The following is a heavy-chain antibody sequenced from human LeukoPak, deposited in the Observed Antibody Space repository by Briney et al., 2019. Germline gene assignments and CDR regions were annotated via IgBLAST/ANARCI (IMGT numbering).Heavy chain of an antibody. CDR3: ARTEDNLGAFDPYFDY. CDR2: TYYRSKWYN. Sequence: SQTLSLTCAISGDSVPRKSTAWNWIRQSPSRGLEWLGRTYYRSKWYNDYAVSVKSRITINPDTSKNQFSLQLNSVTPENTAVYYCARTEDNLGAFDPYFDYWGQGTLVTVSS. V-gene: IGHV6-1*01. D-gene: IGHD1-26*01. J-gene: IGHJ4*02. CDR1: GDSVPRKSTA.